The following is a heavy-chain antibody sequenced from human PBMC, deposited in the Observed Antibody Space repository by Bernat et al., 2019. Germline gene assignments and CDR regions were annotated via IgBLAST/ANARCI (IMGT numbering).Heavy chain of an antibody. J-gene: IGHJ6*02. CDR1: GFTFSSYG. V-gene: IGHV3-33*01. D-gene: IGHD3-3*01. CDR3: ARARATIFGNRYYYGMDV. Sequence: QVQLVESGGGVVQPGRSLRLSCAASGFTFSSYGMHWVRQAPGKGLEWVAVIWYDGSNKYYADSVKGRFTISRDNSKNTLYLQMNSRRAEDTAVYYCARARATIFGNRYYYGMDVWGQGTTVTVSS. CDR2: IWYDGSNK.